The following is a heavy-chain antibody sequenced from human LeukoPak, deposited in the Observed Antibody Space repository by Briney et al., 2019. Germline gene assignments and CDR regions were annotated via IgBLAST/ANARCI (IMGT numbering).Heavy chain of an antibody. CDR3: ARDRLPPPGAYWFDP. D-gene: IGHD5-12*01. Sequence: ERSLRLSCAASGFTFSTYAMRWVRQAPGKGLEWVAAISSDGNHKHFADSVKGRFSISRDNSKNTVYLQLNSLRAEDTAVYYSARDRLPPPGAYWFDPWGQGTLVTVSS. CDR2: ISSDGNHK. J-gene: IGHJ5*02. CDR1: GFTFSTYA. V-gene: IGHV3-30-3*01.